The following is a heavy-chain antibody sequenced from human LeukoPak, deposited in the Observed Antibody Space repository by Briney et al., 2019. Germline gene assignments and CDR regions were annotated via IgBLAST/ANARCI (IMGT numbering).Heavy chain of an antibody. CDR2: IYYSGST. J-gene: IGHJ6*02. CDR1: GGSISSYY. CDR3: ASDWSYYYYGMDV. D-gene: IGHD3-3*01. Sequence: SETLSLTCTVSGGSISSYYWSWIRQPPGKGLEWIGYIYYSGSTNYNPSLKSRVTISVDTSKNQFSLKLSSVTAADTAVYYCASDWSYYYYGMDVWGQGTTVTVSS. V-gene: IGHV4-59*01.